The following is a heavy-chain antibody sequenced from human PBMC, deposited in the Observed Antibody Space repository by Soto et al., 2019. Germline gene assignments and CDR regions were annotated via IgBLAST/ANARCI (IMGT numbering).Heavy chain of an antibody. J-gene: IGHJ4*01. CDR3: ARGAISTKIEY. V-gene: IGHV4-59*01. CDR1: GISIDKNY. CDR2: ILYGGSS. Sequence: PSETLSLTXSVSGISIDKNYWTWIRQIPGKGLEWIGYILYGGSSSFNPSLKSRVTMSIDTSKSQFSLKLSSVTAADTAVYYCARGAISTKIEYWGHGTLVTVSS. D-gene: IGHD2-2*02.